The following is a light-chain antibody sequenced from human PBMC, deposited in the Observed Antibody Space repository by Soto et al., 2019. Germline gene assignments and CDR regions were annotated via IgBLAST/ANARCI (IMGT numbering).Light chain of an antibody. Sequence: QSVLTQPASVSGSPGQSITISCTGTSSDVGGYNYVSWYQQHPGKAPKLMIYEVSNRPSGVSNRFSGSKSGNTASLTISGIQAEDEADYYCCTYTSTRPVFGGGTKLTVL. CDR2: EVS. CDR3: CTYTSTRPV. J-gene: IGLJ2*01. V-gene: IGLV2-14*01. CDR1: SSDVGGYNY.